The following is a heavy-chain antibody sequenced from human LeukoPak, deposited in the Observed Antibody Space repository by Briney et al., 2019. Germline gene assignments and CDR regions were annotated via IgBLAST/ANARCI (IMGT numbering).Heavy chain of an antibody. CDR2: IIPIFGTA. CDR3: ARDGYNSRWFDP. Sequence: SVKVSCKASGGTFSSYAISWVRQAPGQGLEWMGGIIPIFGTANYAQKFQGRVTITADESTSTAYMELSSLRSEDTAVYYCARDGYNSRWFDPWGQGTLVTVSS. CDR1: GGTFSSYA. J-gene: IGHJ5*02. V-gene: IGHV1-69*13. D-gene: IGHD5-24*01.